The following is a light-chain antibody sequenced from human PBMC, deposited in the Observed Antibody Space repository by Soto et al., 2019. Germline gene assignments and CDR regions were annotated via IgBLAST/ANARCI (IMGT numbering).Light chain of an antibody. J-gene: IGLJ2*01. V-gene: IGLV1-40*01. CDR3: QSYDSSLSGPDVL. CDR1: SSNIGAGYD. CDR2: GNS. Sequence: QSVLTQPPSVSGAPGQRVTISCTGSSSNIGAGYDVHWYQQLPGTAPKLLIYGNSNRPSGVPDRFSGSKSGTSASLAITGLQAEDEADYYCQSYDSSLSGPDVLFGGGTQLTVL.